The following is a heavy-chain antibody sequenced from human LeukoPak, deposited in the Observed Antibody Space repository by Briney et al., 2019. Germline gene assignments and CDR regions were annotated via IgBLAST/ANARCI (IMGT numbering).Heavy chain of an antibody. Sequence: SQTLSLTCTVSVGSISSGVYYWSWIRQPPGTGLEWVGYIYYSGSPYYNPSLKGRVKPLLNTSQNQFALNLSSLTAQDPAVFLCASVPYGDYVDYWGQGTLVTVSS. CDR3: ASVPYGDYVDY. CDR2: IYYSGSP. V-gene: IGHV4-30-4*08. J-gene: IGHJ4*02. D-gene: IGHD4/OR15-4a*01. CDR1: VGSISSGVYY.